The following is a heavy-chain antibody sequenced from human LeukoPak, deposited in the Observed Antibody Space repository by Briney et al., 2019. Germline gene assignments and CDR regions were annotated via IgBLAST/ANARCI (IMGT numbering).Heavy chain of an antibody. CDR2: INSDGSST. CDR3: AKAYGSSGYYQLPIDY. J-gene: IGHJ4*02. D-gene: IGHD3-22*01. V-gene: IGHV3-74*01. CDR1: GFTFSSYW. Sequence: GSLRLSCAASGFTFSSYWMHWVRQAPGKGLVWVSRINSDGSSTSYADSVKGRFTISRDNSMNTLYLQMNSLRAEDTAVYYCAKAYGSSGYYQLPIDYWGQGTLVTVSS.